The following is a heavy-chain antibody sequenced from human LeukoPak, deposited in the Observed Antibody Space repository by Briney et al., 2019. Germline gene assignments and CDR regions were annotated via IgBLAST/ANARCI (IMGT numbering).Heavy chain of an antibody. V-gene: IGHV3-30-3*01. J-gene: IGHJ4*02. CDR2: ISYDGSNK. CDR3: ARWGSGGLTLDY. Sequence: PGRSLRLSCAASGFTFSSYAMHWVRQAPGKGLEWVAVISYDGSNKYYADSVKGRFTISKDNSRNTLNLQMDSLRAEDTAVYYCARWGSGGLTLDYWGQGTLATVSS. D-gene: IGHD3-10*01. CDR1: GFTFSSYA.